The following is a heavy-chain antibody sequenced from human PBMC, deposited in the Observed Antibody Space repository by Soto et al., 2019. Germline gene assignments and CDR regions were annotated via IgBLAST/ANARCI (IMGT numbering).Heavy chain of an antibody. CDR1: GFTFSSNW. CDR2: IKQVGSEK. Sequence: EAQLVESGGGLVQPGGSLRVSCAVSGFTFSSNWMSWFRQAQGKGLEWVAKIKQVGSEKDYVDSVKGRFTISRDNAKNSLYLHMNTLRAEDTAVYFCARGGRDAYDWFDPWGQGTRVTVSS. J-gene: IGHJ5*02. CDR3: ARGGRDAYDWFDP. D-gene: IGHD3-16*01. V-gene: IGHV3-7*01.